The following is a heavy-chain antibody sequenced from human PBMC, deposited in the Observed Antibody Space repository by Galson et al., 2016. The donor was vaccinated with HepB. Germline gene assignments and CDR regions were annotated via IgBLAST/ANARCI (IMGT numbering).Heavy chain of an antibody. CDR3: VRRLDTEGRIGGWGWGMDV. CDR1: GFTFSSYW. Sequence: SLRLSCAASGFTFSSYWMSWVRQAPGKGLEWVANINQGGSEEKYVDSVKGRFTISRDNAKNSLYLQMSSLGAEDTARYYCVRRLDTEGRIGGWGWGMDVWGQGTTATVFS. J-gene: IGHJ6*02. D-gene: IGHD3-10*01. V-gene: IGHV3-7*01. CDR2: INQGGSEE.